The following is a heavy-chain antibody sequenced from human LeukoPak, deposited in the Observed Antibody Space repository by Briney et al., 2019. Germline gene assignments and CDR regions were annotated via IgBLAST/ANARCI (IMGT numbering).Heavy chain of an antibody. CDR1: GYSFTSYW. J-gene: IGHJ4*02. V-gene: IGHV5-51*01. CDR3: ARHKFDDSSGYYLGGEIDY. CDR2: IYPGDSDT. Sequence: RAGESLKISCKGSGYSFTSYWIGWVRQMPGKGLEWMGIIYPGDSDTRYSPSFQGQVTISADKSISTAYLQWSSLKASDTAMYYCARHKFDDSSGYYLGGEIDYWGQGTLVTVSS. D-gene: IGHD3-22*01.